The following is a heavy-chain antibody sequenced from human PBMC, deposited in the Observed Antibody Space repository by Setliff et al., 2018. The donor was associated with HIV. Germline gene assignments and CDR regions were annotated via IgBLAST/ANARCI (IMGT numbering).Heavy chain of an antibody. V-gene: IGHV4-34*01. CDR1: GGSFSGYY. CDR3: ARGTTGYSTIWYRNGLTYYYYMDV. CDR2: IDHRGST. J-gene: IGHJ6*03. Sequence: SETLSLTCAVYGGSFSGYYWSWIRQPPGKGLEWIGEIDHRGSTNYNPSLKSRVPMSVDTSKNHYSLRLNSVTAADTAVFYCARGTTGYSTIWYRNGLTYYYYMDVWGKGTEVTVSS. D-gene: IGHD6-13*01.